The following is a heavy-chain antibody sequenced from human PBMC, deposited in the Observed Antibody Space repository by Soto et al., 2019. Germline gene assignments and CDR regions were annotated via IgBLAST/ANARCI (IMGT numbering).Heavy chain of an antibody. CDR1: GGSISSSSYY. D-gene: IGHD4-17*01. V-gene: IGHV4-39*01. CDR2: IYYSGST. CDR3: ASYYGDYVRYFDY. Sequence: SETLSLTCTVSGGSISSSSYYWGWIRQPPGKGLEWIGSIYYSGSTYYNPSLKSRVTISVDTSKNQFSLKLSSVTAADTAVYYCASYYGDYVRYFDYWGQGTLVTVSS. J-gene: IGHJ4*02.